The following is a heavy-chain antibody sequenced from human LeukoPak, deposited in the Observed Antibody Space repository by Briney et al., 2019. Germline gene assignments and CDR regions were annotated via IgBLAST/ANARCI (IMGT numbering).Heavy chain of an antibody. J-gene: IGHJ1*01. V-gene: IGHV3-74*01. D-gene: IGHD3-22*01. CDR1: GFTFSSYW. Sequence: GGSLRLSCAASGFTFSSYWMHWVRQAPGKGLVWVSRINSDGSSTSYADSVKGRFTISRDNAKNTLYLQMNSLRAEDTAVYYCAGDYYDSSGTPFEYFQHWGQGTLVTVSS. CDR3: AGDYYDSSGTPFEYFQH. CDR2: INSDGSST.